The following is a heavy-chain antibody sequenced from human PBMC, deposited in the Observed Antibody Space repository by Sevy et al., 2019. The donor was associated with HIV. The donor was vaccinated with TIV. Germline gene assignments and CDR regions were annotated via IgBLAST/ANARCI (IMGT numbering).Heavy chain of an antibody. V-gene: IGHV3-23*01. CDR1: GFTYSKHS. CDR3: AREGCTKPHDY. D-gene: IGHD2-8*01. CDR2: LSFGCGEI. Sequence: GGSLRLSCVASGFTYSKHSMSWVRQPPGKGLEWVSTLSFGCGEINYADSVKGRFTISRDNSKSSVYLQMNNLRPEDTAVYYCAREGCTKPHDYWGQGTLVTVSS. J-gene: IGHJ4*02.